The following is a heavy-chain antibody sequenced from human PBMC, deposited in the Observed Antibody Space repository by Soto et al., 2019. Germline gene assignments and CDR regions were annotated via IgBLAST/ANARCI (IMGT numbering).Heavy chain of an antibody. V-gene: IGHV3-66*01. J-gene: IGHJ4*02. Sequence: EVQLVDSGGALVQPGGSLRLSCAASGFTVGSNYMNWVRQAPGKGLEWVSVIYTGGLTSYADSVKGRFTISRDDSSNTLCLQMSSLRTDDTAVYYCARTIGGASSLYFDYWGQGTLVTVSS. CDR2: IYTGGLT. D-gene: IGHD2-15*01. CDR1: GFTVGSNY. CDR3: ARTIGGASSLYFDY.